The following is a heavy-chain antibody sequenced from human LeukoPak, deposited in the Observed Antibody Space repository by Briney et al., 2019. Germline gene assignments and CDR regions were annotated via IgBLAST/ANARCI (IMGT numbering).Heavy chain of an antibody. J-gene: IGHJ4*02. CDR1: GFTFSSNA. D-gene: IGHD3-22*01. V-gene: IGHV3-30*04. CDR2: TSYDERNK. Sequence: GRSLRLSCAASGFTFSSNAMRWVRQAPGKGLEWVAATSYDERNKYYGDSVRGRFTISRDNSKNTLYLQMNSLRVEDTAVYYCARGWDNNDSSGYSAWGQGTLVTVSS. CDR3: ARGWDNNDSSGYSA.